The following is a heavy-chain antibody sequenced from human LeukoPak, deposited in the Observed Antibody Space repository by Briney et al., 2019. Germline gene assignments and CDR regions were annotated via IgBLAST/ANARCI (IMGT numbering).Heavy chain of an antibody. CDR2: ISWNSGSI. CDR1: GFTFDDYA. Sequence: GGSLRLSCAASGFTFDDYAMHWVRQAPGKGLEWVSGISWNSGSIGYADSVKGRFTISRDNAKNSLYLQMNSLRAEDMALYYCAKDIMRSSARASDIWGQGTMVTVSS. J-gene: IGHJ3*02. D-gene: IGHD3-22*01. V-gene: IGHV3-9*03. CDR3: AKDIMRSSARASDI.